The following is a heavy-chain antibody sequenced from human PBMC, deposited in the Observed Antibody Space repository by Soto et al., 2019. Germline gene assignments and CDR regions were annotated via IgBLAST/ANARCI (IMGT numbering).Heavy chain of an antibody. V-gene: IGHV3-30-3*01. Sequence: QEQLVESGGGVVQPGRSLRLSCAASGFTFSSYAMHWVRQAPGKGLGWVAIISYDGSNKYHADSVKGRFTISRDNSKNTLYLQKNSRRAEDTAVYYCAREEVSARKHYGMDVWGQGTTVTVSS. CDR1: GFTFSSYA. D-gene: IGHD1-20*01. CDR3: AREEVSARKHYGMDV. J-gene: IGHJ6*02. CDR2: ISYDGSNK.